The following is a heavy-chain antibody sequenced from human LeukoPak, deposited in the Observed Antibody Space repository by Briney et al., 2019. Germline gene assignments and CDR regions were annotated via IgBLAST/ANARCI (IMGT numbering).Heavy chain of an antibody. CDR3: ARRAYTAMVTDSYYYYYMDV. CDR2: IYSSGSS. Sequence: SETLSLTCTVSGGSISSSSYYWSWIRQPPGTGLEWIGSIYSSGSSYYNPSLKSRVTISVDTSKNQFSLKLSSVTAADTAVYYCARRAYTAMVTDSYYYYYMDVWGKGTTVTVSS. CDR1: GGSISSSSYY. V-gene: IGHV4-39*01. J-gene: IGHJ6*03. D-gene: IGHD5-18*01.